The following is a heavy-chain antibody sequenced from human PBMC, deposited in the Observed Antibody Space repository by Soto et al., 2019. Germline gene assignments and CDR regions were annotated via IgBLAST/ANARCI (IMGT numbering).Heavy chain of an antibody. CDR3: ARGVYYYDSSGYYFSFDY. D-gene: IGHD3-22*01. J-gene: IGHJ4*02. CDR1: GGSISSGDYY. CDR2: IYYSGGT. V-gene: IGHV4-30-4*01. Sequence: QVQLQESGPGLVKPSQTLSLTCTVSGGSISSGDYYWSWIRQPPGKGLEWIGYIYYSGGTYYNPSLKSRVTISVDTSKYQFSLKLSSVTAADTAVYYCARGVYYYDSSGYYFSFDYWGQGTLVTVSS.